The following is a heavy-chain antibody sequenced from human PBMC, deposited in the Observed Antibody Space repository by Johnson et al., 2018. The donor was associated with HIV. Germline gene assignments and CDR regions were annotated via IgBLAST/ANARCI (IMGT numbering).Heavy chain of an antibody. D-gene: IGHD3-3*01. CDR3: ARAKNLFWSGYYDAFDI. V-gene: IGHV3-30-3*01. CDR1: GFTFSDYH. CDR2: ISYDGSNT. J-gene: IGHJ3*02. Sequence: QVQLVESGGGLVQPGGSLRLSCVASGFTFSDYHMSWIRQAPGKGLEWVALISYDGSNTYYADSVKGRFTISRDNSKNTLYLQMNSLRAEDTAVYYCARAKNLFWSGYYDAFDIWGQGTMVTVSS.